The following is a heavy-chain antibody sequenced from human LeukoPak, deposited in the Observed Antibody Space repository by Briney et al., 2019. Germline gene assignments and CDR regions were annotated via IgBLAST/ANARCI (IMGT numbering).Heavy chain of an antibody. J-gene: IGHJ6*02. CDR2: IYSGGST. V-gene: IGHV3-53*01. D-gene: IGHD2-15*01. Sequence: GGSLRLSCAASGFTVSSNYMSWVRQAPGKGLEWVSVIYSGGSTYYADSVKGRFTISRDNSKNTLYLQMNSLRADDTALYYCAKARLYCSSGTCSDHPATLTGMDVWGQGTTVTVSS. CDR1: GFTVSSNY. CDR3: AKARLYCSSGTCSDHPATLTGMDV.